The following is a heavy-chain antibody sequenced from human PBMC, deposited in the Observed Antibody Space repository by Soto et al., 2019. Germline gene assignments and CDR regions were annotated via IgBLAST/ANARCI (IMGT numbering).Heavy chain of an antibody. CDR2: ISAYNGNT. Sequence: QVQLVQSGAEVKKPGASVKVSCKASGYTFTSYGISWVRQAPGQGLEWMGWISAYNGNTNYAQKLQGRVTMTTDTSTSTAYMELRSLRSDDTAVYYCVTCFRYYDSRYYYYYGMDVWGQGTTVTVSS. V-gene: IGHV1-18*01. CDR1: GYTFTSYG. CDR3: VTCFRYYDSRYYYYYGMDV. D-gene: IGHD3-22*01. J-gene: IGHJ6*02.